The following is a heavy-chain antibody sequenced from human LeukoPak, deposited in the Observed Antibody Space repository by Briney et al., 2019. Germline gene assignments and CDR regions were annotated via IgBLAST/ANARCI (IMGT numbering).Heavy chain of an antibody. V-gene: IGHV3-15*01. D-gene: IGHD4-23*01. J-gene: IGHJ4*02. CDR3: TARDYGGNQLFDC. CDR1: GFTFSNAW. CDR2: IKRKTDGGTT. Sequence: GGSLRLSCAASGFTFSNAWMSWVRQAPGKGLEWVGHIKRKTDGGTTDYAAPVKGRFTISRDDSKNTLYMQMNSLKTEDTAVYYCTARDYGGNQLFDCWGQGTLVTASS.